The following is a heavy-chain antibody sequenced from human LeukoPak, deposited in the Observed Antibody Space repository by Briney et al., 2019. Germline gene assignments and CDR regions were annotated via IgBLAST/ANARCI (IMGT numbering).Heavy chain of an antibody. CDR2: IRSKTDGGTT. J-gene: IGHJ1*01. Sequence: PGGSLRLSCAASGFTFRDAWMTWVRQAPGKGLEWVGRIRSKTDGGTTDYAVSVQGRFTISRDDSKNTLYLQMSSLKTEDTAVYYCAKHIYGVVSIQQWGQGTLVTVSS. CDR1: GFTFRDAW. CDR3: AKHIYGVVSIQQ. D-gene: IGHD3-3*01. V-gene: IGHV3-15*01.